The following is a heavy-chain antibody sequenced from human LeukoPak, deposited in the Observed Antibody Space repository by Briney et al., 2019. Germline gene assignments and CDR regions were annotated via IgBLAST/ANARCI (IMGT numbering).Heavy chain of an antibody. CDR3: AKDTSIGRYCTNGVCSPFDY. CDR2: ISDTGATT. CDR1: GFTFSSYA. J-gene: IGHJ4*02. Sequence: HPGGSLRLSCAGSGFTFSSYAMSWVRQAPGKGLEWVSAISDTGATTYDADSVKGRFTISRDNSGSTLYLQMNSLRAEDTALYYCAKDTSIGRYCTNGVCSPFDYWGQGNLVTVSS. V-gene: IGHV3-23*01. D-gene: IGHD2-8*01.